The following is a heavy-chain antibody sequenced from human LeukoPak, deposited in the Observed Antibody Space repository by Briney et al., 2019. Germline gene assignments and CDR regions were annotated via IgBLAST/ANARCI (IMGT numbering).Heavy chain of an antibody. J-gene: IGHJ3*02. CDR2: INHSGST. Sequence: SETLSLTCAVYGGSFSGYYWSWIRQPPGKGLEWIGEINHSGSTNYNPSLKSRVTISVDTSKNQFSLELSSVTAADTAVYYCARDPTVDAFDIWGQGTMVTVSS. CDR3: ARDPTVDAFDI. D-gene: IGHD4-17*01. CDR1: GGSFSGYY. V-gene: IGHV4-34*01.